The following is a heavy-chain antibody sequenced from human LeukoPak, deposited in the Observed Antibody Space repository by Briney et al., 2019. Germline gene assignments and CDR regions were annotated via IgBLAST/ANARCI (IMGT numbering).Heavy chain of an antibody. D-gene: IGHD6-13*01. CDR3: ARLQLVTYYYMDV. Sequence: GESLKISCKVSGYSFTTYWIGWVRQMPGKGLEWMGIIYPGDSDTRYSPSFQGQVTISADKSISTAYLQWSSLKASDTAMYYCARLQLVTYYYMDVWGKGTTVTVSS. CDR1: GYSFTTYW. J-gene: IGHJ6*03. CDR2: IYPGDSDT. V-gene: IGHV5-51*01.